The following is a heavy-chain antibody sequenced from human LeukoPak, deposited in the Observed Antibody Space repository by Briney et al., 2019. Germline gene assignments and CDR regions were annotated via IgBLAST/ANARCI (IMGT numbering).Heavy chain of an antibody. CDR2: ISSSSSTI. V-gene: IGHV3-48*02. D-gene: IGHD3-9*01. Sequence: TGGSLRLSCAVSGFSFSEYYMNWVRQAPGKGLEWVSYISSSSSTIYYADSVKGRFTISRDNAKNSLYLQMNSLRDEDTAVYYCARDVLPKSPVLTGYFWGQGTLVTVSS. J-gene: IGHJ4*02. CDR1: GFSFSEYY. CDR3: ARDVLPKSPVLTGYF.